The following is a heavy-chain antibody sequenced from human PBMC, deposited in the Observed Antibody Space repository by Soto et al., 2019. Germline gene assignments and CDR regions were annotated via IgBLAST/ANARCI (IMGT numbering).Heavy chain of an antibody. CDR2: ISHDGTDK. Sequence: GGSLRLSCAASGFTFWKFGLHWVRQSPREGLEWVALISHDGTDKYYADSVKGRFTISRDNSKDTLFLHMDTLRPEDTGIYYCAKPTSFVTCFDSWGQGTLVTVSS. D-gene: IGHD3-16*02. CDR1: GFTFWKFG. J-gene: IGHJ5*01. CDR3: AKPTSFVTCFDS. V-gene: IGHV3-30*18.